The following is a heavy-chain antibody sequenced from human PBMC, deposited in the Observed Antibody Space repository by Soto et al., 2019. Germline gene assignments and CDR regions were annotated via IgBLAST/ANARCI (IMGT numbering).Heavy chain of an antibody. CDR2: ISYDGSNK. V-gene: IGHV3-30-3*01. CDR3: ARDTGGGGITIFGSLAAPLDY. J-gene: IGHJ4*02. D-gene: IGHD3-3*01. CDR1: GFTFSSYA. Sequence: GGSLRLSCAASGFTFSSYAMHWVRQAPGKGLEWVAVISYDGSNKYYADSVKGRFTISRDNSKNTLYLQMNSLRAEDTAVYYCARDTGGGGITIFGSLAAPLDYWGQGTLVTVSS.